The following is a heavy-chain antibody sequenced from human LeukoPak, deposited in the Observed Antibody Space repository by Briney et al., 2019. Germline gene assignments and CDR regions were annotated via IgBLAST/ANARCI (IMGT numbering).Heavy chain of an antibody. CDR1: GGSFSGYY. CDR2: INHSGST. D-gene: IGHD3-3*01. V-gene: IGHV4-34*01. J-gene: IGHJ5*02. CDR3: ARGLKEWLLAREYNWFDP. Sequence: SETLSLTCAVYGGSFSGYYWSWIRQPPGKGLEWIGEINHSGSTNYNPSLKSRVTISVDTSKNQFSLKLSSVTAADTAVYYCARGLKEWLLAREYNWFDPWGQGTLVTVSS.